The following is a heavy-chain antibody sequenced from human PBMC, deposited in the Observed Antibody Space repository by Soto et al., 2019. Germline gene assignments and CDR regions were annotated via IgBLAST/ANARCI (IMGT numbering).Heavy chain of an antibody. CDR2: ISGSGGST. J-gene: IGHJ6*03. CDR3: AKGSPGLRPDYFYYYYMDV. CDR1: GFTFSSYA. Sequence: EVQLLESGGGLVQPGGSLRLSCAASGFTFSSYAMSWVRQAPGKGLEWVSAISGSGGSTYYADSVKGRFTISRDNSKNALDLQMNSLRAEDTDVYYCAKGSPGLRPDYFYYYYMDVWGEGTTVIVSS. D-gene: IGHD2-15*01. V-gene: IGHV3-23*01.